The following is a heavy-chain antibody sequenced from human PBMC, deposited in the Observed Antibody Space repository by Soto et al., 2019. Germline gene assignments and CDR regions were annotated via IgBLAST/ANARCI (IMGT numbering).Heavy chain of an antibody. CDR2: MNPKSANT. J-gene: IGHJ4*02. CDR3: ARSPSWETTVTPYYFDY. Sequence: QVQLVQSGAEVKKPGASVKVSCKASRYTFISYDINWVRQATGQGLEWMGWMNPKSANTGYAQNFQGRVTMTMNTSISTAYRELSSLRSEDTAGYYCARSPSWETTVTPYYFDYWGQGTLGTVSS. CDR1: RYTFISYD. D-gene: IGHD4-4*01. V-gene: IGHV1-8*01.